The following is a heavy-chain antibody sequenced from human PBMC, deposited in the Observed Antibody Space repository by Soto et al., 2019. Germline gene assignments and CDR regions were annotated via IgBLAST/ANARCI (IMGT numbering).Heavy chain of an antibody. V-gene: IGHV1-46*01. Sequence: QVQLVQSGAEVEKPGASVKISCKASGYSFTSQYVHWVRQAPGQGLEWMGIINPNGGSTTYAQKVQGRIAIERATYPIPVWMELRSAADEAASFYYGAEGRGPRPGGGGTEPLDIWGQGTMVTVAS. D-gene: IGHD3-10*01. CDR2: INPNGGST. J-gene: IGHJ3*02. CDR1: GYSFTSQY. CDR3: AEGRGPRPGGGGTEPLDI.